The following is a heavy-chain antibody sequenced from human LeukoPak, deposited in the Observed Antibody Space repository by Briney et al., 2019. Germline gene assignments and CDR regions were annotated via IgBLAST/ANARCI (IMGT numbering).Heavy chain of an antibody. Sequence: GTSLRLSCAASGFTFSSHGMHWVRQAPGKGLEWVGRIKTKTDGGTTDYAAPVKGRYTISRDDSKNTLYLQMNSLKTEDTAVYYCNTRLWFGDLLFDYWGQGTLVTVSS. V-gene: IGHV3-15*01. D-gene: IGHD3-10*01. CDR1: GFTFSSHG. CDR3: NTRLWFGDLLFDY. CDR2: IKTKTDGGTT. J-gene: IGHJ4*02.